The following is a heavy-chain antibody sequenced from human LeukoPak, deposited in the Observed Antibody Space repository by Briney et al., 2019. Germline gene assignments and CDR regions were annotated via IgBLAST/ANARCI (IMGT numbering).Heavy chain of an antibody. CDR2: IFASGGST. J-gene: IGHJ4*02. CDR1: GFPFSIYG. CDR3: SKGRGPAAVAPDY. Sequence: GGTLRLSCAGSGFPFSIYGMNWVRQAPGKGLEWVSAIFASGGSTYYADSVKGRFTISRDNSKNTLYLQMNSLRAEDTALYYCSKGRGPAAVAPDYWGQGTLVTVSS. D-gene: IGHD2-2*01. V-gene: IGHV3-23*01.